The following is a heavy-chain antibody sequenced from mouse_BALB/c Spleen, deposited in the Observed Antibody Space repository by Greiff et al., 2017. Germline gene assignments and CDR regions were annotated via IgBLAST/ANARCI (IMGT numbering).Heavy chain of an antibody. CDR1: GFNIKDTY. CDR3: ARSDYYYAYYAMDY. J-gene: IGHJ4*01. V-gene: IGHV14-3*02. D-gene: IGHD1-1*01. CDR2: IDPANGNT. Sequence: VQLQQSGAELVKPGASVKLSCTASGFNIKDTYMHWVKQRPEQGLEWIGRIDPANGNTKYDPKFQGKATITADTSSNTAYLQLSSLTSEDTAVYYCARSDYYYAYYAMDYWGQGTSVTVSS.